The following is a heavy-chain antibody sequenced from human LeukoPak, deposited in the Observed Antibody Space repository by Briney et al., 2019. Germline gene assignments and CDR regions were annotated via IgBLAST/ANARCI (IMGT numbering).Heavy chain of an antibody. V-gene: IGHV3-48*04. Sequence: GGSLILSCAASGFTFSSYWMSWVRQAPGKGLEWVSYISSSGSTINHADSVKGRFTISRDNAKNSVYLQMNSLRVEDTAVYYCAKDFGVVVTAIPSYWGQGTLVTVSS. D-gene: IGHD2-21*02. J-gene: IGHJ4*02. CDR2: ISSSGSTI. CDR3: AKDFGVVVTAIPSY. CDR1: GFTFSSYW.